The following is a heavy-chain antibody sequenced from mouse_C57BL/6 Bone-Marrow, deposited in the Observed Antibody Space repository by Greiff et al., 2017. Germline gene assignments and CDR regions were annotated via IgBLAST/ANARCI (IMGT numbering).Heavy chain of an antibody. J-gene: IGHJ4*01. CDR3: ANPTLDY. CDR2: IDPSDSYT. CDR1: GYTFTSSW. Sequence: VQLQQPGAELVRPGASVKLSCTASGYTFTSSWMHWVKQRPGQGLEWIGVIDPSDSYTNYTHKFKGKATLTADTSSSTAYMQLSSLTSADSAVYYCANPTLDYWGQGTSVTVSS. V-gene: IGHV1-59*01.